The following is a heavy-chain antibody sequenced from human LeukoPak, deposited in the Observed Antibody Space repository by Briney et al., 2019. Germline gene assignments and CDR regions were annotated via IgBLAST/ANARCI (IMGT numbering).Heavy chain of an antibody. D-gene: IGHD2-15*01. J-gene: IGHJ6*02. V-gene: IGHV4-61*01. CDR1: GGSVSSGSYY. Sequence: SETLSLTCTVSGGSVSSGSYYWSWIRQPPGKGLEWIGYIYYSGSTNYNPSLKSRVTISVDTSKNQFSLKLSSVTAADTAVYYCARGGCSGGSCYLYYHYGMDVWGQGTTVTVSS. CDR2: IYYSGST. CDR3: ARGGCSGGSCYLYYHYGMDV.